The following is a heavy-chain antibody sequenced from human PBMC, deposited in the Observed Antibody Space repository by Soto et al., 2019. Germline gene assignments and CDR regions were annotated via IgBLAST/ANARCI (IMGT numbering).Heavy chain of an antibody. Sequence: GGSLRLSCSGSGFIFSIYAIHWVRQAPGKGLEYVSVITNDGGSTDYADSVKGRFTISRDNSKNTLYLQMNSLRAEDTAVYYCAKWDCSSTSCYRFSFDYWGQGTLVTVSS. J-gene: IGHJ4*02. D-gene: IGHD2-2*01. CDR1: GFIFSIYA. CDR3: AKWDCSSTSCYRFSFDY. V-gene: IGHV3-64*04. CDR2: ITNDGGST.